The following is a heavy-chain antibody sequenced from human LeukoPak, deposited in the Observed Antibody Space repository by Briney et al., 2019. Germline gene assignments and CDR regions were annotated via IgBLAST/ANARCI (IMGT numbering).Heavy chain of an antibody. D-gene: IGHD5-18*01. CDR1: GFTFSDYY. CDR2: ISSSSSYT. Sequence: SGGSLRLSCAASGFTFSDYYMSWIRQAPGKGLEWVSYISSSSSYTNYADSVKGRFTISRDNAKNSLYLQMNSLRAEDTAVYYCAKGRVWIQLCHWGQGTLVTVSS. V-gene: IGHV3-11*06. CDR3: AKGRVWIQLCH. J-gene: IGHJ4*02.